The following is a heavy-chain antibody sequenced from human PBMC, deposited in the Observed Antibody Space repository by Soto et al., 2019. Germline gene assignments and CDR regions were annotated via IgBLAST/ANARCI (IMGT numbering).Heavy chain of an antibody. D-gene: IGHD1-7*01. CDR2: IIPIFGTA. Sequence: SVKVSCKASGGTFSSYAISWVRQAPGQGLEWMGGIIPIFGTANYAQKFQGRVTITADESTSTAYMELSSLRSEDTAVYYCASQINYTAHLFLYGMDVWGQGTTVTVSS. CDR1: GGTFSSYA. CDR3: ASQINYTAHLFLYGMDV. V-gene: IGHV1-69*13. J-gene: IGHJ6*02.